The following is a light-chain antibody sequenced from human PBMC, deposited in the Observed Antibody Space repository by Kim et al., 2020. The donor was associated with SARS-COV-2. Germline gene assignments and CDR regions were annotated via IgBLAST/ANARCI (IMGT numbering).Light chain of an antibody. J-gene: IGKJ2*01. V-gene: IGKV2-28*01. CDR1: QSLLYRNGYNY. Sequence: DIVMTQSPLSLPVTPGEPASISCRSSQSLLYRNGYNYLVWYLQKPGHSPQLLIHLGSNRASGVPDRFSGSGSGTDFTLKITTVETEDTEFYYCIQVLQTPYTFAQGTKLEI. CDR2: LGS. CDR3: IQVLQTPYT.